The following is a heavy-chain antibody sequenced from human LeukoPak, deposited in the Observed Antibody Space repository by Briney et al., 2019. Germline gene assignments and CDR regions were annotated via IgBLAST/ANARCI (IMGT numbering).Heavy chain of an antibody. CDR1: GFHFSRYS. V-gene: IGHV3-21*01. CDR2: ISSSSSYI. D-gene: IGHD3-10*01. J-gene: IGHJ4*02. CDR3: LLYDYQFH. Sequence: GSLRLSCAASGFHFSRYSMKWVRPAPGKGLEWVSSISSSSSYIYYADSVKGRFTISRDNAKNSLYLQMNSLRAEDTAVYYCLLYDYQFHWGQGTLVTVSS.